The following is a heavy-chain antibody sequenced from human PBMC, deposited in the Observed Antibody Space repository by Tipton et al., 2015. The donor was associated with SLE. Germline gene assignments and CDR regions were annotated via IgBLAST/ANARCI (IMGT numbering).Heavy chain of an antibody. J-gene: IGHJ6*02. CDR2: FYHSANT. CDR3: ARDDVLLWFRGMDV. D-gene: IGHD3-10*01. Sequence: TLSLTCIVSRYSISSGYYWGWMRQAPGKELEWIGSFYHSANTYYNPSLTSRVTISADTSKNQFSLRLTSVTAADTAVYYCARDDVLLWFRGMDVWGQGTTVTVSS. CDR1: RYSISSGYY. V-gene: IGHV4-38-2*02.